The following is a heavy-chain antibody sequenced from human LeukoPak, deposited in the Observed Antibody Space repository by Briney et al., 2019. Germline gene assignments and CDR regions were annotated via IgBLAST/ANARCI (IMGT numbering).Heavy chain of an antibody. CDR3: ARDLTGDAYFDY. V-gene: IGHV3-66*01. J-gene: IGHJ4*02. CDR1: GFTVSSNY. D-gene: IGHD7-27*01. Sequence: GGSLRLSCEVSGFTVSSNYMTWVRQAPGKGLEWVSIIYSGGSTYYADSVKGRFAISRDNSKNTLDLQMNSLRAEDTAVFYCARDLTGDAYFDYWGQGTLVTVSS. CDR2: IYSGGST.